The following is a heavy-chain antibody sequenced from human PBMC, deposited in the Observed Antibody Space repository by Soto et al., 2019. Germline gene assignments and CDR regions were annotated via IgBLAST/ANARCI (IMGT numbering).Heavy chain of an antibody. J-gene: IGHJ3*02. Sequence: EVQVLESGGGFVVPGGSLRLSCTTSTFTFSTYAMTWVRQAPGKGLQWVSSLWGSSHSTNYADSVKGRFTISRDNSRNTLYLQVNSLRAEDTATYYCARDPNGDYLGAFDIWGQGIMVTVSS. CDR2: LWGSSHST. CDR3: ARDPNGDYLGAFDI. D-gene: IGHD4-17*01. CDR1: TFTFSTYA. V-gene: IGHV3-23*01.